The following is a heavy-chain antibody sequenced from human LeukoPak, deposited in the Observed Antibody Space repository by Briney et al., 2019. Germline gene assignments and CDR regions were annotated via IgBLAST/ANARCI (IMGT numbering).Heavy chain of an antibody. V-gene: IGHV3-23*01. CDR3: AKDEGLDRTKTSSFDY. Sequence: GGSLRLSCAASGFTFSSYAMSWVRQAPGKGLEWVSAISGSGGSTYYADSVKGRFTISRDNSKNTLYLQMNSLRAEDKAVYYCAKDEGLDRTKTSSFDYWGQGTLVTVSS. CDR2: ISGSGGST. J-gene: IGHJ4*02. CDR1: GFTFSSYA. D-gene: IGHD1-1*01.